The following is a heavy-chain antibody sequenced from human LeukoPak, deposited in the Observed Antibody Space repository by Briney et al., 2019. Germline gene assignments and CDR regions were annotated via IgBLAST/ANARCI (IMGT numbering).Heavy chain of an antibody. D-gene: IGHD3-22*01. Sequence: PGGSLRLFCAASGFRFDSFYMGWIRQVPGKGLDYIALISASGAVPYYAESVEGRFTISRDNAKNSVSLQMNSLSADDTAIYYCARSLIVASEDYWGQGTQVIVSS. J-gene: IGHJ4*02. CDR2: ISASGAVP. V-gene: IGHV3-11*04. CDR3: ARSLIVASEDY. CDR1: GFRFDSFY.